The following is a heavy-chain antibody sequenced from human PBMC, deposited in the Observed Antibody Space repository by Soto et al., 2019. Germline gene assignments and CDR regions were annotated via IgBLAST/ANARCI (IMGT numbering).Heavy chain of an antibody. CDR1: GGSISSGDYY. V-gene: IGHV4-30-4*01. CDR2: IYYSGST. D-gene: IGHD3-16*02. CDR3: ARANDYVWGSYRYYYYYYGMDV. J-gene: IGHJ6*02. Sequence: PSETLSLTCTVSGGSISSGDYYWSWIRQPPGKGLEWIGYIYYSGSTYYNPSLKSRVTISVDTSKNQFSLKLSSVTAADTAVYYCARANDYVWGSYRYYYYYYGMDVWGQGTTGTV.